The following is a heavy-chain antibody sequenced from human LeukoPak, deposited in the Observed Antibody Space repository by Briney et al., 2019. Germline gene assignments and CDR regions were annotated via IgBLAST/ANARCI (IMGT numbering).Heavy chain of an antibody. Sequence: ASVKVSCKASGYTFTSYDINWVRQATGQGLEWMGWMNPNSGNTGYAQKFQGRVTMTRNTSISTAYMELSSLRSEDTAVYYCARGRTVRNWFDPWGQATLVTVSS. CDR3: ARGRTVRNWFDP. V-gene: IGHV1-8*01. J-gene: IGHJ5*02. CDR2: MNPNSGNT. D-gene: IGHD4-11*01. CDR1: GYTFTSYD.